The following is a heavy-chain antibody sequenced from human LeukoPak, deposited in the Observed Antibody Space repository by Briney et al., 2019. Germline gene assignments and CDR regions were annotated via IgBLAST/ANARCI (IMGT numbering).Heavy chain of an antibody. CDR3: ARLPLRSIAVGYYGMDV. Sequence: ASVKVPCKASGGTFSSYAISWVRQAPGQGLEWMGGIIPIFATANYAQKFQGRVTITADESTSTAYMELSSLRSEDTAVYYCARLPLRSIAVGYYGMDVWGQGTTVTVSS. CDR2: IIPIFATA. V-gene: IGHV1-69*13. CDR1: GGTFSSYA. J-gene: IGHJ6*02. D-gene: IGHD6-6*01.